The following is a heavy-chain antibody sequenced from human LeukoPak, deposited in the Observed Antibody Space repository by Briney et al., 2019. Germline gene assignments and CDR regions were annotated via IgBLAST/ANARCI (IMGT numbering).Heavy chain of an antibody. V-gene: IGHV3-23*01. Sequence: ETLSLTCAVYGGSFSDYYMSWVRQAPGKGLEWVSAISGSGGSTYNADSVKGRFTISRDNSKNTLYLQMNTLRPEDTAVYYCGKDGGNYYDTGGNYLMRSYMDVWGKGTTVTVSS. CDR1: GGSFSDYY. J-gene: IGHJ6*03. CDR2: ISGSGGST. D-gene: IGHD3-22*01. CDR3: GKDGGNYYDTGGNYLMRSYMDV.